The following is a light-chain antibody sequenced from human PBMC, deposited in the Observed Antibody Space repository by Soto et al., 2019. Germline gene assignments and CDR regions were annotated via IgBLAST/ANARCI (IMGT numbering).Light chain of an antibody. J-gene: IGLJ1*01. CDR1: SSNIGTGSD. CDR2: GNN. CDR3: QSFDSSLSAYV. V-gene: IGLV1-40*01. Sequence: QSVLTQSPSVSGAPGQRVTISCTGSSSNIGTGSDVRWYQHLPGAAPRLLLYGNNNRPSGVPDRFSGSKSGTSASLAVTGLQAEDEADYYCQSFDSSLSAYVLGPGTKVTV.